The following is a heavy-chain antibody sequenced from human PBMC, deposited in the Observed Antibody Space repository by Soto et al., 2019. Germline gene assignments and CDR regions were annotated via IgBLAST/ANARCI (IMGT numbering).Heavy chain of an antibody. CDR3: TRVNSIFSNPDYYSYDMDV. D-gene: IGHD3-9*01. CDR1: GYTFTTYT. V-gene: IGHV1-3*04. Sequence: QVQLVQSGAEVKKPGASVKVSCKASGYTFTTYTIHWVSQAPGQRLEWMGWINTGNGYTEYSQNFRGRVTITRDTSASTAYMELSSLRSEDTAMYYCTRVNSIFSNPDYYSYDMDVWGQGTKVTVAS. CDR2: INTGNGYT. J-gene: IGHJ6*02.